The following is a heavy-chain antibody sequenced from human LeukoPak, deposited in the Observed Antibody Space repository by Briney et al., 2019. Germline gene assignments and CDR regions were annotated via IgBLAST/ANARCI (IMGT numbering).Heavy chain of an antibody. V-gene: IGHV4-59*01. Sequence: SETLSLTCTVSGGFISSYYWSWIRQPPGKGLEWIGYIYYSGSTNYNPSLKSRVTISVDTSKNQFSLKLSSVTAADTAVYYCARDRRRGYFDYWGQGTLVTVSS. CDR3: ARDRRRGYFDY. CDR1: GGFISSYY. CDR2: IYYSGST. J-gene: IGHJ4*02.